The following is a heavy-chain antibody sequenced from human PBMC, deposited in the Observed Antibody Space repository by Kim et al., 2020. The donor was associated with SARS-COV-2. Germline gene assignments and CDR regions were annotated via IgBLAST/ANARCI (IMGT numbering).Heavy chain of an antibody. Sequence: GGSLRLSCAASGFTFSTYAMSWVRQAPGKGLEWVSALSGSGGSTYYADSVKGRFTISRDNSKNTLYLQMNSLRAEDTAVYYCAKDPALNAPITYYFDYWGQGTLVTVSS. D-gene: IGHD3-10*01. J-gene: IGHJ4*02. CDR3: AKDPALNAPITYYFDY. CDR1: GFTFSTYA. V-gene: IGHV3-23*01. CDR2: LSGSGGST.